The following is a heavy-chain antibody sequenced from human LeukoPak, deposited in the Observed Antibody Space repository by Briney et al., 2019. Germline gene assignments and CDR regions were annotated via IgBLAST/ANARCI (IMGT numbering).Heavy chain of an antibody. CDR3: ARPYYSNYYYYGMDV. J-gene: IGHJ6*02. V-gene: IGHV3-33*01. Sequence: PGRSLRLSCAASGFTFSSNGMHWVRQAPGKGLEWVGIIWYDVSNKYYADSVKGRFTISRDNSKNTLYLQMNSLRVEDTAVYYCARPYYSNYYYYGMDVWGQGTTVTVSS. D-gene: IGHD4-11*01. CDR2: IWYDVSNK. CDR1: GFTFSSNG.